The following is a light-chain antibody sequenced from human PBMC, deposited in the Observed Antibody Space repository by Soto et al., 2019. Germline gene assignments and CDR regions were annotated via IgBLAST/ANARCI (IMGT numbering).Light chain of an antibody. J-gene: IGKJ3*01. V-gene: IGKV3-15*01. CDR2: GAS. CDR3: QQRSNWPLT. CDR1: QSVSNN. Sequence: EIVMTQSPATLSVSPVERATLSCRASQSVSNNLAWYQQKPGQAPRLLMYGASTRATGIPARFSGSGSGTEFTLTISSLEPEDSAVYYCQQRSNWPLTFGPGTKVDIK.